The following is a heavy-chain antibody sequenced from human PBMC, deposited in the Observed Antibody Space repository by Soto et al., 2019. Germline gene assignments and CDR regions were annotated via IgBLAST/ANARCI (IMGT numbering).Heavy chain of an antibody. CDR1: GYTFTSYG. V-gene: IGHV1-18*01. D-gene: IGHD1-7*01. J-gene: IGHJ5*02. CDR2: ISAYNGNT. Sequence: QVQLVQSGAEVKKPGASVKVSCKASGYTFTSYGISWVRQAPGQGLEWMGWISAYNGNTTYAQKLQGRVTMTTDTATSTAYIELRSLRSDDTAVYYCARDEGYKWNYGGSWFDPWGQGTRVTVSS. CDR3: ARDEGYKWNYGGSWFDP.